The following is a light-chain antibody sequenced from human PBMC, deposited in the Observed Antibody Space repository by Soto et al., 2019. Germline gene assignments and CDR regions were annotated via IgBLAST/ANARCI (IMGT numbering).Light chain of an antibody. J-gene: IGKJ1*01. CDR2: AAS. V-gene: IGKV1-39*01. CDR1: QSISSY. Sequence: DIQMTQSPSSLSASVGDRVTITCRASQSISSYLNWYQQKPGKAPKLLIYAASSLQSGVPSRFSGSGSGTEFTLTISSLQPDHFATYYCQQYNSYPWTFGQGTKV. CDR3: QQYNSYPWT.